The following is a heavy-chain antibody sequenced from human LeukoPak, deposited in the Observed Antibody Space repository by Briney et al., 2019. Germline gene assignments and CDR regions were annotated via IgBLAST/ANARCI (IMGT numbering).Heavy chain of an antibody. D-gene: IGHD1-1*01. J-gene: IGHJ4*02. Sequence: GSLRLSCAASGFTFSSYSMNWVRQAPGKGLEWVSSISSSSSYIYYADSVKGRFTISRDNAKNSLYLQMNSLRAEETAVYYCARDPGTSLDYWGQGTLVTVSS. CDR3: ARDPGTSLDY. CDR1: GFTFSSYS. CDR2: ISSSSSYI. V-gene: IGHV3-21*01.